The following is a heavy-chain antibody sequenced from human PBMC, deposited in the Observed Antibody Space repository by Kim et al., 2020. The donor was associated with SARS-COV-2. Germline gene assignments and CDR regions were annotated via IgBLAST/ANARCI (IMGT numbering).Heavy chain of an antibody. Sequence: SVKVSCKASGGTFSSYAISWVRQAPGQGLEWMGGIIPIFGTANYAQKFQGRVTITADESTSTAYMELSSLRSEDTAVYYCARGTYYYGSGSYYYNWFDPWGQGTLVTVSS. V-gene: IGHV1-69*13. J-gene: IGHJ5*02. D-gene: IGHD3-10*01. CDR1: GGTFSSYA. CDR2: IIPIFGTA. CDR3: ARGTYYYGSGSYYYNWFDP.